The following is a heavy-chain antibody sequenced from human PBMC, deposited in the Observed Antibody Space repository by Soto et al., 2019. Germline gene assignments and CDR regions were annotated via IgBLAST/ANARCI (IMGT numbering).Heavy chain of an antibody. CDR2: INAGNGNT. CDR3: ARGGEILTGDYGMDV. V-gene: IGHV1-3*01. Sequence: ASVKVSCKASGYTFTSYAMHWVRQAPGQRLEWMGWINAGNGNTKYSQKFQGRVTITRDTSASTAYMELSSLRSEDTAVYYCARGGEILTGDYGMDVWGQGTTVTVSS. J-gene: IGHJ6*02. D-gene: IGHD3-9*01. CDR1: GYTFTSYA.